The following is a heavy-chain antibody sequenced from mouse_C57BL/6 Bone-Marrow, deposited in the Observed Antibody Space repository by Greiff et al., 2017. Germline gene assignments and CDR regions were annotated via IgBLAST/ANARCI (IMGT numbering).Heavy chain of an antibody. CDR3: VRQLLLGFFDY. CDR1: GFSFNTYA. CDR2: IRSKSNNYAT. J-gene: IGHJ2*01. V-gene: IGHV10-1*01. D-gene: IGHD1-1*01. Sequence: EVKLMESGGGLVQPKGSLKLSCAASGFSFNTYAMNWVRQAPGKGLEWVARIRSKSNNYATYYADSVKDRFTISRDDSESMLYLQMNNLKTEDTAMYYCVRQLLLGFFDYWGQGTTLTVSS.